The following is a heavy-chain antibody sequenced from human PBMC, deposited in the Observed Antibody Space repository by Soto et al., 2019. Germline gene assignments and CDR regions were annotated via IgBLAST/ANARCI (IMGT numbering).Heavy chain of an antibody. V-gene: IGHV3-30*18. CDR2: ISYDGSNK. CDR3: ANWRGSYPSGGFDY. Sequence: QVQLVESGGGVVQPGRSLSLACAASGFTFSSYGMPWVRQAPGKGLEWVAVISYDGSNKYYADSVKGRFTISRDNSKNTLYLQMNSLRAEDTAVYYCANWRGSYPSGGFDYWGQGTLVTVSS. D-gene: IGHD1-26*01. J-gene: IGHJ4*02. CDR1: GFTFSSYG.